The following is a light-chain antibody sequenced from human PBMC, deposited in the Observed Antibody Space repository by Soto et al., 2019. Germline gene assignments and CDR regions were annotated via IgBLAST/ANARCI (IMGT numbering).Light chain of an antibody. V-gene: IGLV1-47*03. Sequence: QSALTQAASVSGTVGQKVTLSCTGNSNNVGSFAVGWYQQISHGAPKTVMFGDSLPSGIPDRFAGSKSGTTASLTNSGLWPVYEADYYCSTWDYSLSAPLVFGGGTKLTVL. CDR3: STWDYSLSAPLV. CDR1: SNNVGSFA. J-gene: IGLJ2*01. CDR2: GDS.